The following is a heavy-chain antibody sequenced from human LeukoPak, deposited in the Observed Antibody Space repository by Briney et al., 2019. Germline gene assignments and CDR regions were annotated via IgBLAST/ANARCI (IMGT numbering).Heavy chain of an antibody. D-gene: IGHD5-12*01. CDR1: GFTSSTYA. CDR2: ISDSGVST. J-gene: IGHJ6*04. V-gene: IGHV3-23*01. CDR3: AKLLRPNSYYGMNV. Sequence: GGSLRLSCAAPGFTSSTYAMRWVRQAPGKGLEWVSSISDSGVSTYYADSVKARFTISRDNSKNTLYLQMNSLRVEDTAVYYCAKLLRPNSYYGMNVWGKGTTVTVSP.